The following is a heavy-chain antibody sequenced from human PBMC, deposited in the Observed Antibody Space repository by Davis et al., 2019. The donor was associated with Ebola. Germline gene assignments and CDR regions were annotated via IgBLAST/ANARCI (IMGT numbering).Heavy chain of an antibody. Sequence: PGGSLRLSCAASGFTFSSFAMFWVRQAPGKGLEWVAATSYDGSNSYYLDSVKGRFTISRDNSKNTLYLQMNSLRTEDTAVYYCAKPPAPYTILIGYHEYWGQGTLVTVSS. V-gene: IGHV3-30*04. CDR3: AKPPAPYTILIGYHEY. CDR1: GFTFSSFA. CDR2: TSYDGSNS. D-gene: IGHD3-9*01. J-gene: IGHJ4*02.